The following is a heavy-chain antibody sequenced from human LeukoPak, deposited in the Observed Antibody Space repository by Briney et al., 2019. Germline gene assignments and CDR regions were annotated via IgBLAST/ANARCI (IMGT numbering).Heavy chain of an antibody. Sequence: PGGSLRLSCAASGFTFSSYLMSWVRQAPGKGLEWVANIKQDGSEKYYVDSVKGRFTISRDNAKNSLYLQMNSLRAEDTAVYYCARDRLPDGLPDYWGQGTLVTVSS. CDR2: IKQDGSEK. CDR1: GFTFSSYL. CDR3: ARDRLPDGLPDY. V-gene: IGHV3-7*01. J-gene: IGHJ4*02.